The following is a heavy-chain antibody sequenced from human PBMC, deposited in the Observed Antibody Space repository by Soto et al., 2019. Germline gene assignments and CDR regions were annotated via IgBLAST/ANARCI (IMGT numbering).Heavy chain of an antibody. Sequence: SETLSLTCAVYGGSFSGYYWSWIRQPPGKGLEWIGEINHSGSTNYNPSLKSRVTISVDTSKKQFSLKLSSVTAADTAVYYCARLLRRSNYYFDYWGQGTLVTVSS. D-gene: IGHD7-27*01. CDR1: GGSFSGYY. CDR3: ARLLRRSNYYFDY. J-gene: IGHJ4*01. CDR2: INHSGST. V-gene: IGHV4-34*01.